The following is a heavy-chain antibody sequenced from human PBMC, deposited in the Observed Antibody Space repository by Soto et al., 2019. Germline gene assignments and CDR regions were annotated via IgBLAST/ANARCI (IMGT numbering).Heavy chain of an antibody. CDR3: TRDRDCSGGSCYSGWFDP. V-gene: IGHV3-49*03. D-gene: IGHD2-15*01. CDR1: GFTFGDYA. CDR2: IRSKAYGGTT. Sequence: PGGFLRLSFTASGFTFGDYAMSWFRQAPGEGVGGVGFIRSKAYGGTTEYAASVKGRFTISRDDFKSIAYLQMNSLKTEDTAVYYCTRDRDCSGGSCYSGWFDPWGQGTLVTVSS. J-gene: IGHJ5*02.